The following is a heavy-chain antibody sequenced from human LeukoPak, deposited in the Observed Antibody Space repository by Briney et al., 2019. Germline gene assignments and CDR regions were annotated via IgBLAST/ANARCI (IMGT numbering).Heavy chain of an antibody. D-gene: IGHD4-23*01. CDR1: GGSISSYY. CDR3: ARNGWAWDGGKPYYFDY. J-gene: IGHJ4*02. V-gene: IGHV4-59*12. CDR2: IYSSGTT. Sequence: SETLSLTCTVSGGSISSYYWSWIRQPPGKGLEWIGHIYSSGTTNYNPSLKSRLTVSVDTSKNQFSLNLTSVTAADTAVYYCARNGWAWDGGKPYYFDYWGQGALVTVSS.